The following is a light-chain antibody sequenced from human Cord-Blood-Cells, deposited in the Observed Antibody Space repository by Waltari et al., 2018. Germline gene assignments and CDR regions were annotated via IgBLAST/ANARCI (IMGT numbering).Light chain of an antibody. Sequence: DIQMTQYPSSLSASVGDRFTITCRASQSISSYLNWYQQKPGKAPKLLIYAASSLQSGVPSRFSGSGSGTDFTLTISSLQPEDFATYYCQQSYSTPITFGQGTRLEIK. V-gene: IGKV1-39*01. CDR3: QQSYSTPIT. J-gene: IGKJ5*01. CDR1: QSISSY. CDR2: AAS.